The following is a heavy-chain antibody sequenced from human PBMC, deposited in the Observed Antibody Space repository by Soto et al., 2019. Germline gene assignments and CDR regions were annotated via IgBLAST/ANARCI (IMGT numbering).Heavy chain of an antibody. Sequence: ASVKVSCKASGYTFTSYDINWVRQATGQGLEWMGWMNPNSGNTGYAQKFQGRVTMTRNTSISTAYMELSSLRSEDTAVYYCARGSSSSTSWLEHYYYYMDVWGKGTTVTVSS. V-gene: IGHV1-8*01. J-gene: IGHJ6*03. D-gene: IGHD2-2*01. CDR3: ARGSSSSTSWLEHYYYYMDV. CDR2: MNPNSGNT. CDR1: GYTFTSYD.